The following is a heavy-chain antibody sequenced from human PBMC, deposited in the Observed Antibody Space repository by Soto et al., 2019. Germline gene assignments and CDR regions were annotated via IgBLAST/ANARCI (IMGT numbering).Heavy chain of an antibody. V-gene: IGHV3-33*01. CDR1: GFTFSSYD. Sequence: GGSPRLSCAASGFTFSSYDMHWVRQAPGKGLEWVAVIWYDGSNKYYADSVKGRFTISRDNSKNTLYLQMNSLRAEDTAVYYCARDMEQQLGAFGYWGQGTLVTVSS. D-gene: IGHD6-13*01. CDR3: ARDMEQQLGAFGY. J-gene: IGHJ4*02. CDR2: IWYDGSNK.